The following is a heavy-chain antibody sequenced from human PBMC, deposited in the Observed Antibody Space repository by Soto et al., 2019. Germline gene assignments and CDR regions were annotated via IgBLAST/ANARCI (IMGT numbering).Heavy chain of an antibody. CDR1: GYSFTSYW. V-gene: IGHV5-51*01. CDR3: ARKDYSRFGELPLYFDY. D-gene: IGHD3-10*01. CDR2: IYPGDSDT. Sequence: GESLKISCKGSGYSFTSYWIGWVRQMPGKGLEWMGIIYPGDSDTRYSPSFQGQVTISADKSISTAYLQWSSLKASDTAMYYCARKDYSRFGELPLYFDYWGQGTLVTVSS. J-gene: IGHJ4*02.